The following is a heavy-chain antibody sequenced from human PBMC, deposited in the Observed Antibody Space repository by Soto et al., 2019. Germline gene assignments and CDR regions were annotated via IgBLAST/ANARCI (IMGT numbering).Heavy chain of an antibody. V-gene: IGHV4-34*01. Sequence: SLTCAVYGGSFSGYYWSWIRQPPGKGLEWIGEINHSGSTNYNPSLKSRVTISVDTSKNQFSLKLSSVTAADTAVYYCARRAIFGVVRTRFDPWGQGTLVTVSS. CDR3: ARRAIFGVVRTRFDP. D-gene: IGHD3-3*01. J-gene: IGHJ5*02. CDR1: GGSFSGYY. CDR2: INHSGST.